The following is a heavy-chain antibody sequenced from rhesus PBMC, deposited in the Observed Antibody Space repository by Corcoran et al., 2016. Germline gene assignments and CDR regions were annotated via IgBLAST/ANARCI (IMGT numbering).Heavy chain of an antibody. V-gene: IGHV4S10*01. CDR2: SYGSSTST. J-gene: IGHJ3*01. D-gene: IGHD2-2*01. Sequence: QVQLQESGPGVVKPSETLSLTCAVSGGSLIDRYRWSWIRPPPGTGLAWIGYSYGSSTSTNYNTSLKSRVTISKDTSKNQFALKLSSVTAADTAVYYCARDCTSTTCYPADAFDFWGQGLRVTVSS. CDR1: GGSLIDRYR. CDR3: ARDCTSTTCYPADAFDF.